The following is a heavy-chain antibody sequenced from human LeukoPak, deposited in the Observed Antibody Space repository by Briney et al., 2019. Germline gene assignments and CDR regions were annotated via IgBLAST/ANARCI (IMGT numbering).Heavy chain of an antibody. CDR2: TSYDGSNK. Sequence: PGRSLRLSCAASGFTFSTYGMHWVRQAPGKGLEGVAVTSYDGSNKYYADSVKGRFTISRDNSKNTLYLQMNSLRAEDTAVYYCAKDSIVATNSFDYWGQGTLVTVSS. CDR1: GFTFSTYG. D-gene: IGHD5-12*01. CDR3: AKDSIVATNSFDY. V-gene: IGHV3-30*18. J-gene: IGHJ4*02.